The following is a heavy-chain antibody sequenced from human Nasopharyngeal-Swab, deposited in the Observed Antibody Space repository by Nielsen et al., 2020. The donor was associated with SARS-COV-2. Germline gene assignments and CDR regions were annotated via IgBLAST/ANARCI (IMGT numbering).Heavy chain of an antibody. Sequence: ASVKVSCKVSGYTLTELSMHWVRQAPGKGLEWMGGFDPEDGETIYAQKFQGRVTMTEDTSTATAYMELSSLRSEDTAVYYCATAPAYCGGDCYSVGLSGWGQGTLVTVSS. CDR1: GYTLTELS. D-gene: IGHD2-21*02. CDR2: FDPEDGET. CDR3: ATAPAYCGGDCYSVGLSG. J-gene: IGHJ4*02. V-gene: IGHV1-24*01.